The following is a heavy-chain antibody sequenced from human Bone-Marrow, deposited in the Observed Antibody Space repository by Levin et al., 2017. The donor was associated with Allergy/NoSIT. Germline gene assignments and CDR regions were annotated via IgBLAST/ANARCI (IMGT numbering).Heavy chain of an antibody. J-gene: IGHJ4*02. CDR2: ISYDGSNK. V-gene: IGHV3-30-3*01. CDR1: GFTFSSYF. D-gene: IGHD3-10*01. CDR3: ARGMTYYGSQSSYNVAY. Sequence: SGGSLRLSCAASGFTFSSYFMHWVRQAPGKGLEWVAVISYDGSNKYYADSVKGRFTISRDNSKNTLYLQMNSLRTEDTAVYYCARGMTYYGSQSSYNVAYWGQGTLVTVSS.